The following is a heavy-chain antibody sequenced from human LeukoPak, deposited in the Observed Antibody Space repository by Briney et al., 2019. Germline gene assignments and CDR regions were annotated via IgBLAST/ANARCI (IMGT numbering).Heavy chain of an antibody. D-gene: IGHD6-19*01. J-gene: IGHJ5*02. Sequence: PGGSLRLACAASGFTFSSYSMNWVRQPPGKGLEWIGEINHSGSTNYNPSLKSRVTISVDTSKNQFSLKLSSVTAADTAVYYCASKGSSGWTGQYNWFDPWGQGTLVTVSS. CDR3: ASKGSSGWTGQYNWFDP. CDR1: GFTFSSYS. CDR2: INHSGST. V-gene: IGHV4-34*01.